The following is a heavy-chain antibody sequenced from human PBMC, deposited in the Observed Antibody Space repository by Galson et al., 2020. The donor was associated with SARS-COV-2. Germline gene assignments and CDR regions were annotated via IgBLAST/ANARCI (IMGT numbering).Heavy chain of an antibody. CDR1: GFTFSSYW. Sequence: GESLKISCTASGFTFSSYWMSWVRQAPGKGLEWVACIKEDGGEIYYVDSVKGRFTISRDNAKSSLYLQMNSLRDEDTAVYYCARDTYWGQGTVVTVSS. J-gene: IGHJ4*02. CDR2: IKEDGGEI. V-gene: IGHV3-7*01. CDR3: ARDTY.